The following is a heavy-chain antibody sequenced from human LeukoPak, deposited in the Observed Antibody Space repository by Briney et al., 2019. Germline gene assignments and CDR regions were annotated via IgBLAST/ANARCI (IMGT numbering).Heavy chain of an antibody. CDR1: GDSASSAA. D-gene: IGHD2-2*01. J-gene: IGHJ4*02. Sequence: SQTLSLTCAISGDSASSAAWNWIRQSPSRGLEWLGRTYYRSRWYNDYAVSVKSRITINPDTSKNQFSLQLNSVTPEDTAVYYCARGGIGYCTSSSCYFDYWGQGTLVTVSS. CDR2: TYYRSRWYN. CDR3: ARGGIGYCTSSSCYFDY. V-gene: IGHV6-1*01.